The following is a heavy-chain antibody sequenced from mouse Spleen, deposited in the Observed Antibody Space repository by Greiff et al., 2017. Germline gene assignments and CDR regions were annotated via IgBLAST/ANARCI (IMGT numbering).Heavy chain of an antibody. CDR2: IDPNSGGT. CDR3: ASERNFYSDYYAMDY. CDR1: GYTFTSYW. Sequence: QVQLQQPGAELVKPGASVKLSCKASGYTFTSYWMHWVKQRPGRGLEWIGRIDPNSGGTKYNEKFKSKATLTVDKPSSTAYMQLSSLTSEDSAVYYCASERNFYSDYYAMDYWGQGTSVTVSS. J-gene: IGHJ4*01. D-gene: IGHD1-1*01. V-gene: IGHV1-72*01.